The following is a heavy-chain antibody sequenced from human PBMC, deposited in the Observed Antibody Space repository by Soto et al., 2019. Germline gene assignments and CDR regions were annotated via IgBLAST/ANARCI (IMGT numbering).Heavy chain of an antibody. D-gene: IGHD2-2*01. CDR2: IRSKANSYAT. Sequence: PGGSLRLSCAASGFTFSGSAMHWVRQASGKGLEWVGRIRSKANSYATAYAASVKGRFTISRDDSKNTAYLQMNSLKTEDTAVYYCTRSGSFSSTSRGQAYYYMDVWGKGTTVTVSS. CDR1: GFTFSGSA. CDR3: TRSGSFSSTSRGQAYYYMDV. J-gene: IGHJ6*03. V-gene: IGHV3-73*01.